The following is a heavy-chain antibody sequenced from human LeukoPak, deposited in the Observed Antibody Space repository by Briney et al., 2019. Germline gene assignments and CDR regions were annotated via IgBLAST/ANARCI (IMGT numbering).Heavy chain of an antibody. Sequence: PAGRSLSPSCAPYGFILSGNAMFWARQVPGQRQEWVSVISGNGDTTYYADSVKGRSTISRDNSRNTVYLQMNSLRGDDTAVYYCVKDVNWSTYWGQGTLVTVSS. CDR1: GFILSGNA. CDR2: ISGNGDTT. V-gene: IGHV3-23*01. J-gene: IGHJ4*02. D-gene: IGHD1-1*01. CDR3: VKDVNWSTY.